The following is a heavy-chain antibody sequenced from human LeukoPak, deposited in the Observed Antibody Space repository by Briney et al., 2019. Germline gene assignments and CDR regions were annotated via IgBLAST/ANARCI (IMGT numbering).Heavy chain of an antibody. J-gene: IGHJ3*02. CDR2: ISSSSSYI. D-gene: IGHD5-12*01. Sequence: GGSLRPSCAAAGSTFGSYSMNCVRLPPGGGLEWLSSISSSSSYIYYADSMKGRFAISRDNAKNSLYLQMNSLRAEDTAVYYCARAVATMTPKALDIWRQGTMVTVSS. V-gene: IGHV3-21*01. CDR1: GSTFGSYS. CDR3: ARAVATMTPKALDI.